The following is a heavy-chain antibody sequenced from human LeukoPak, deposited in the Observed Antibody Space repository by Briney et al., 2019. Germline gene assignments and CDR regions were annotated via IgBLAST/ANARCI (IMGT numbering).Heavy chain of an antibody. D-gene: IGHD3-16*01. CDR2: ISGSGGST. CDR3: AKNDWGSYSGLDY. J-gene: IGHJ4*02. V-gene: IGHV3-23*01. CDR1: GFTFSSYA. Sequence: QPGGSLRLSCAASGFTFSSYAMSWVRQAPGKGLEWVSAISGSGGSTYYADSVKGRFTISRDNSKNMLYLQMNSLRAEDTAVYYCAKNDWGSYSGLDYWGQGTLVTVSS.